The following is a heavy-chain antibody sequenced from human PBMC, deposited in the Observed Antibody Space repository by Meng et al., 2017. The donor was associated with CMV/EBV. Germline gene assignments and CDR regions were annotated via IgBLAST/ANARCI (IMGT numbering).Heavy chain of an antibody. V-gene: IGHV1-8*02. CDR1: GYTFTSYD. D-gene: IGHD2-2*02. J-gene: IGHJ6*02. CDR2: MNTNSGNT. CDR3: ARGYCSSTSCYTRYCYGMDV. Sequence: ASAKVSCKASGYTFTSYDINWVRQATGQGLEWMGWMNTNSGNTGYAQKFQGRVTITRNTSKSTAYMELSSLRSEDTAVYYCARGYCSSTSCYTRYCYGMDVWGQGTTVTVSS.